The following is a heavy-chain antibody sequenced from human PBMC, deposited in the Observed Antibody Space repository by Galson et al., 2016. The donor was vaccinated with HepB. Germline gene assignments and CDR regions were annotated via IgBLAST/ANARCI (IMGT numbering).Heavy chain of an antibody. J-gene: IGHJ4*02. CDR3: AKDGVRSGYSYFDY. CDR2: LSVSGDTT. Sequence: SLRLSCAASGFTFGDYTMSWVRQAPGKGPEWVSGLSVSGDTTYYADSVKGRFTISRDNSKNTLHLQMNSLRADDTAVYYCAKDGVRSGYSYFDYWGRGTLVTVSS. D-gene: IGHD5-12*01. V-gene: IGHV3-23*01. CDR1: GFTFGDYT.